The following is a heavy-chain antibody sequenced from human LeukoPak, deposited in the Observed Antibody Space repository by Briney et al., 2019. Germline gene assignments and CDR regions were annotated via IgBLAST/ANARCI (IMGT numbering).Heavy chain of an antibody. Sequence: PGGSLRLSCAASGFTFSSYAMSWVRQAPGKGLEWVSYISSSGSTIYYADSVKGRFTISRDNAKNSLYLQMNSLRAEDTAVYYCAREGAAGSVDYWGQGTLVTVSS. CDR3: AREGAAGSVDY. J-gene: IGHJ4*02. CDR1: GFTFSSYA. D-gene: IGHD2-15*01. V-gene: IGHV3-48*04. CDR2: ISSSGSTI.